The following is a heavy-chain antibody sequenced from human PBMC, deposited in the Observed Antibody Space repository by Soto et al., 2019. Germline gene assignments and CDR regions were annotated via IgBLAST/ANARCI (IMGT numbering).Heavy chain of an antibody. V-gene: IGHV1-3*01. J-gene: IGHJ4*02. D-gene: IGHD2-15*01. Sequence: QVQLVQSGAEVKKPGASVKVSCKASGYTFTSYAMHWVRQAPGQRLEWMGWINAGNGNTKYSQKFQGRVTITRDTSASTAYMELSSLSSEDTAVYYCAREGLSGGSCYDYWGQGTLVTVSS. CDR2: INAGNGNT. CDR1: GYTFTSYA. CDR3: AREGLSGGSCYDY.